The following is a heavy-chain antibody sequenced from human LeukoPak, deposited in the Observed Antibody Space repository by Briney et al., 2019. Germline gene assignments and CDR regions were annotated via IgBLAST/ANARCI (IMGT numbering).Heavy chain of an antibody. D-gene: IGHD1-1*01. CDR2: ISGSGGNT. CDR1: GFTFDDYG. V-gene: IGHV3-23*01. J-gene: IGHJ4*02. CDR3: ATNWNLDY. Sequence: GGSLRLSCAASGFTFDDYGMSWVRQAPGKGLECISVISGSGGNTYYADSVKGRFTISRDNSKNTLYLQIHSLRAEDTALYYCATNWNLDYWGQGTLVTVSS.